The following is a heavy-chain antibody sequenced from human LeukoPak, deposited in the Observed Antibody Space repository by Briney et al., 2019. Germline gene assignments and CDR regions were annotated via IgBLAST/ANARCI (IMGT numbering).Heavy chain of an antibody. CDR3: ATQRGYCSSTSCSRTLPFDY. CDR2: ISSSSSYI. V-gene: IGHV3-21*01. J-gene: IGHJ4*02. CDR1: GFTFSSYS. D-gene: IGHD2-2*01. Sequence: GGSLRLSCAASGFTFSSYSMNWVRQAPGKGLEWVSSISSSSSYIYYADSVKGRFTISRDNAKNSLYLQMNSLRAEDTAVYYCATQRGYCSSTSCSRTLPFDYWGQGTLVTVSS.